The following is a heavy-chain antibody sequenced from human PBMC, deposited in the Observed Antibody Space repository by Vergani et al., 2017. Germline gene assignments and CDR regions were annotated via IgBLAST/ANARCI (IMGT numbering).Heavy chain of an antibody. Sequence: QVQLQESGPGLVKPSQTLSLTCTVSGGSISSGDHYWSRIRQPPGKGMEWIGYIYYSGSTYYNPSLKSRVTISVDSSKNQFSLKLSSVTAADTAVYYCARVRRDDSSGYYYYYGMDVWGQGTTVTVSS. CDR1: GGSISSGDHY. D-gene: IGHD3-22*01. J-gene: IGHJ6*02. CDR3: ARVRRDDSSGYYYYYGMDV. V-gene: IGHV4-30-4*01. CDR2: IYYSGST.